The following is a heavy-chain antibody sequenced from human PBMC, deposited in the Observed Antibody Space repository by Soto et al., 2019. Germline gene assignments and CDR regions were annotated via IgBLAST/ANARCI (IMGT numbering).Heavy chain of an antibody. CDR2: ISADGAGT. D-gene: IGHD6-13*01. J-gene: IGHJ4*02. CDR3: ARISSSSCTDY. V-gene: IGHV3-23*01. Sequence: PVGSLRLSCAASGFTFSSYAMSWVRQAPGKGLEWVSAISADGAGTYYADSVKGRFTISRDNSKNTLSLQMNSLRAEDTAIFYCARISSSSCTDYWGQGTLVTVSS. CDR1: GFTFSSYA.